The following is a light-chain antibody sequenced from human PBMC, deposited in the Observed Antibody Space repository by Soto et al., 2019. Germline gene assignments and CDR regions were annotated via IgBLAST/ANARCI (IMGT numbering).Light chain of an antibody. CDR2: EVS. V-gene: IGLV2-8*01. CDR1: SSDVGAYKY. CDR3: TSYVGSNIRV. Sequence: QSALTQPPSASGSPGQSVTISCTGTSSDVGAYKYVSWYQQYPGKAPKLMIYEVSKRPSGVPARFSGSKSGNTASLIVSGLQAEDEADYYCTSYVGSNIRVFGGGTKLTVL. J-gene: IGLJ3*02.